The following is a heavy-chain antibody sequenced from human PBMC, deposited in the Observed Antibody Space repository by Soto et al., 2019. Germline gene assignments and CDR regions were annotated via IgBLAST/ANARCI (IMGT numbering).Heavy chain of an antibody. CDR1: GFTFSNYA. Sequence: EVQLWESGGGLVQPGGSLRLSCAASGFTFSNYAMSWVRQAPGKGLEWVSAISGSGGWTYYEDSVRGRFTISRDNARASLFLQMDSLRADDTAMYYCTRDGVPLWGQGTMVTVSS. CDR2: ISGSGGWT. D-gene: IGHD3-3*01. J-gene: IGHJ3*01. V-gene: IGHV3-23*01. CDR3: TRDGVPL.